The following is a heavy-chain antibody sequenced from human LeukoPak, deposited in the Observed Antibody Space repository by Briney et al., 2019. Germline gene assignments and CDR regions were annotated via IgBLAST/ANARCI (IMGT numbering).Heavy chain of an antibody. D-gene: IGHD3-3*01. Sequence: SETLSLTCAVSGDSISSSDFWTWVRQPPGKGLEWIGEIYHSGGTNYNPSLKSRITILVDKSKNQFSLKLSSVSAADTAVYYCARDRVRRFDPWGQGILVTVSS. CDR1: GDSISSSDF. V-gene: IGHV4-4*02. J-gene: IGHJ5*02. CDR3: ARDRVRRFDP. CDR2: IYHSGGT.